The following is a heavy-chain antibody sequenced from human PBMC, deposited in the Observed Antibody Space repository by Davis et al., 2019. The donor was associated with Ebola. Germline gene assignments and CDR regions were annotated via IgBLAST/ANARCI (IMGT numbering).Heavy chain of an antibody. CDR1: GGSFSGYY. CDR2: IYHSGST. V-gene: IGHV4-34*01. Sequence: MPSETLSLTCAVYGGSFSGYYWSWIRQPPGKGLEWIGSIYHSGSTYYNPSLKSRVTISLDTSKNQFSLKLSSVTAADTAVYYCARLPPTDASGMDVWGQGTTVTVSS. D-gene: IGHD4-17*01. J-gene: IGHJ6*02. CDR3: ARLPPTDASGMDV.